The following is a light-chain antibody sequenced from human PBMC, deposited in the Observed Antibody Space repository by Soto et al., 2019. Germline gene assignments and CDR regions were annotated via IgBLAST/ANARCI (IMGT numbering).Light chain of an antibody. CDR2: GAS. CDR3: RQYNNWPPAT. Sequence: EIVMTQSPATLSVSLGERATLSCRASQSVSSNLAWYQQKPGQAPRLLIYGASTRATGIPARFSGSGSGTEFTLTISSLQSEDFAVYYCRQYNNWPPATFGPGTKVDIK. CDR1: QSVSSN. J-gene: IGKJ3*01. V-gene: IGKV3-15*01.